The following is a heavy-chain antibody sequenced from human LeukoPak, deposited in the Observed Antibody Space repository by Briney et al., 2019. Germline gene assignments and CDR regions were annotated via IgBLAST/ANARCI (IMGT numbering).Heavy chain of an antibody. CDR2: ISAYNGNT. D-gene: IGHD1-7*01. CDR1: GYTFTSYG. V-gene: IGHV1-18*01. J-gene: IGHJ3*02. CDR3: ARGLTGTTINDAFDI. Sequence: ASVKVSCKASGYTFTSYGISWVRQAPGQGLEWMGWISAYNGNTNYAQKLQGRVTMTTDTSTSTAYMELRSLRSDETAVYYCARGLTGTTINDAFDIWGQGTMVTVSS.